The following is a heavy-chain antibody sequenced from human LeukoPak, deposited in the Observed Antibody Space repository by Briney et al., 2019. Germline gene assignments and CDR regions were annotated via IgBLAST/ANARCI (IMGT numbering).Heavy chain of an antibody. J-gene: IGHJ4*02. CDR2: IYYSGST. CDR3: ARGRLGTGSDY. D-gene: IGHD3/OR15-3a*01. V-gene: IGHV4-59*01. CDR1: GGSISSYY. Sequence: SETLSLTCTVSGGSISSYYWSWIRQPPGKGLEWIGYIYYSGSTNYNPSLKSRVTISVDTSKNQFSLKLSSVTAADTAVYCCARGRLGTGSDYWGQGTLVTVSS.